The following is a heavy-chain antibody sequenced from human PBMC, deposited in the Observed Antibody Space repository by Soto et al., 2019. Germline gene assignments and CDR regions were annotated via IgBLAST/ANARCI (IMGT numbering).Heavy chain of an antibody. Sequence: GGSLRLSCAASGFTFSSYGMHWVRQAPGKGLEWVAVISYDGSNKYYADSVKGRFTISRDNSKNTLYLQMNSLRAEDTAVYYCAKGPSRGARSSWYAAWYWGQGTLVTVSS. CDR2: ISYDGSNK. V-gene: IGHV3-30*18. CDR3: AKGPSRGARSSWYAAWY. J-gene: IGHJ4*02. CDR1: GFTFSSYG. D-gene: IGHD6-13*01.